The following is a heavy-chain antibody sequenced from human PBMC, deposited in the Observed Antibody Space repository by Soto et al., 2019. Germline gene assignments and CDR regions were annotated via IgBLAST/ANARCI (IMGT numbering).Heavy chain of an antibody. Sequence: GGSLRLSCAASGFTFSVSAVHWVRQASGKGLEWIGRIRNKVSSYATVYPASVRGRFRFSRDDSKNSAQLPMNSLRTDVTAVYYCATLLNVDGGVGGSYFDLWGRGTLVTVSS. CDR1: GFTFSVSA. CDR2: IRNKVSSYAT. J-gene: IGHJ2*01. V-gene: IGHV3-73*01. CDR3: ATLLNVDGGVGGSYFDL. D-gene: IGHD3-10*01.